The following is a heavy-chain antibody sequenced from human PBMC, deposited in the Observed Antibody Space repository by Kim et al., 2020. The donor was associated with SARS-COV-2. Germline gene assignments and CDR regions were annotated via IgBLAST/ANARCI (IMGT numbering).Heavy chain of an antibody. Sequence: SGPTLVNPTQTLTLTCTFSGFSLTTSGVGVGWIRQPPGKALEWLALIFWDDDKHYSPSLKSRLTITKDTSKNQVVLTITNMDPVDTATYYCAHRPYCSGGSCYSSFDYWGQGTLVTVSS. CDR1: GFSLTTSGVG. CDR2: IFWDDDK. J-gene: IGHJ4*02. V-gene: IGHV2-5*02. CDR3: AHRPYCSGGSCYSSFDY. D-gene: IGHD2-15*01.